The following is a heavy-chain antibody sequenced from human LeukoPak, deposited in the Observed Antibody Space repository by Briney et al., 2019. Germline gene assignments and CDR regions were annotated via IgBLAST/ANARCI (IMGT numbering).Heavy chain of an antibody. Sequence: PGGSLRLSCAASGFTFSSYAMSWVRQAPGKGLEWVSANSGSGGSTYYADSVKGRFTISRDNSKNTLYLQMNSLRAEDTAVYYCAKYYYDSSGYPYFDYWGQGTLVTVSS. D-gene: IGHD3-22*01. CDR2: NSGSGGST. CDR1: GFTFSSYA. CDR3: AKYYYDSSGYPYFDY. J-gene: IGHJ4*02. V-gene: IGHV3-23*01.